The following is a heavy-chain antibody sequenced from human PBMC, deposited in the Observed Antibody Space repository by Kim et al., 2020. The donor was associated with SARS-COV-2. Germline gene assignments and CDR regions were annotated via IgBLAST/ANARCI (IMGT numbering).Heavy chain of an antibody. CDR2: ISYDGSNK. D-gene: IGHD3-10*01. V-gene: IGHV3-30-3*01. Sequence: GXSLRLSCAASGFTFSSYAMHWVRQAPGKGXEWVAVISYDGSNKYYADSVKGRFTISRDNSKNTLYLQMNSLRAEDTAVYYCARDKFRVPNYYGSGSYYTYYYYGMDVWGQGTTVTVSS. CDR1: GFTFSSYA. J-gene: IGHJ6*02. CDR3: ARDKFRVPNYYGSGSYYTYYYYGMDV.